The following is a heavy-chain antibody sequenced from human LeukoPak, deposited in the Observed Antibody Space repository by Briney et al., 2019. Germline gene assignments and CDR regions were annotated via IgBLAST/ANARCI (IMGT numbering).Heavy chain of an antibody. CDR2: ISSSRSYI. CDR3: AKGRGGDYSYGSYYFEY. V-gene: IGHV3-21*01. Sequence: PGGSLRLSCAASGFTFSSYSMNWVRQAPGKGLEWVSSISSSRSYIYYADSVKRRFTISRDNSKNTLYLQMNSLRAEDTAVYYCAKGRGGDYSYGSYYFEYWGQGTLVTVSS. D-gene: IGHD5-18*01. CDR1: GFTFSSYS. J-gene: IGHJ4*02.